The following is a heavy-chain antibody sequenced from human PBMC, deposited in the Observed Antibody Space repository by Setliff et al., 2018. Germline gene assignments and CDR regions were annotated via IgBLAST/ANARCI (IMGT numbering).Heavy chain of an antibody. CDR3: TREASVDFWSGYPYYYYMDV. CDR2: IRSKAYGGTT. V-gene: IGHV3-49*04. D-gene: IGHD3-3*01. CDR1: GFTFGDYA. J-gene: IGHJ6*03. Sequence: GGSLRLSCTASGFTFGDYAMSWVRQAPGKGLEWVGFIRSKAYGGTTEYAASVKGRFTISRDDSKSIAYLQMNSLKTEDTAVYYCTREASVDFWSGYPYYYYMDVRGKGTTVTVSS.